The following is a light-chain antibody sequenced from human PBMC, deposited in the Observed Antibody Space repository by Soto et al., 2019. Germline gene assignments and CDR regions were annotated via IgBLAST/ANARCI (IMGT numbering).Light chain of an antibody. CDR2: EGS. CDR3: CSYAGSSTFPYV. J-gene: IGLJ1*01. Sequence: QSALTQPASVSGSPGQSITISCTGTSSDVGSYKLVSWYQQHPGKAPKLMIYEGSKRPSGVSNRFSGSKSGNTASLTISGLQAEDDADYYCCSYAGSSTFPYVFGTGTKVTVL. V-gene: IGLV2-23*03. CDR1: SSDVGSYKL.